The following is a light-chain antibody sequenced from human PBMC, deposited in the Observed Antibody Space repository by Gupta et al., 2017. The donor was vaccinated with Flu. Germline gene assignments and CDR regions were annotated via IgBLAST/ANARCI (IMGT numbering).Light chain of an antibody. CDR1: QSVASN. V-gene: IGKV3-15*01. Sequence: PATLSVSPGERATLSCRASQSVASNLAWYQQRPGQAPRLLIYGASTRATGIPARFSVSGSGTEFTLTISSLQSEDFAVYYCQQYYDWPRTFGQGTKVEIK. J-gene: IGKJ1*01. CDR2: GAS. CDR3: QQYYDWPRT.